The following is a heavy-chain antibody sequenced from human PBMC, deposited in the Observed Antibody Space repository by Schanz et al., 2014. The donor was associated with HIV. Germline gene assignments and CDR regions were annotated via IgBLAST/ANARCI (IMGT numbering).Heavy chain of an antibody. CDR2: ISAYNGHT. Sequence: QVQLVQSGAEVKKPGASVKVSCKASGYTFTTYGISWVRQAPGQGLEWMGWISAYNGHTSYAEKLQGRITMTTDTATTTAYMELRSLRSDDTAVYYCARDRGNIAVAGTFDYWGQGTLVIVSS. D-gene: IGHD6-19*01. J-gene: IGHJ4*02. V-gene: IGHV1-18*01. CDR3: ARDRGNIAVAGTFDY. CDR1: GYTFTTYG.